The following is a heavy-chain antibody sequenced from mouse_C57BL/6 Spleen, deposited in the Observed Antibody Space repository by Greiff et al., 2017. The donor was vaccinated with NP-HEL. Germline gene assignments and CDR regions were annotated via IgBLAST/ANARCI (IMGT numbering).Heavy chain of an antibody. Sequence: VKLQQPGAELVKPGASVKLSCKASGYTFTSYWMQWVKQRPGQGLEWIGEIDPSDSYTNYNQKFKGKATLTVDTSSSTAYMQLSSLTSEDSAVYYCARRGNYYGMDYWGQGTSVTVSS. CDR1: GYTFTSYW. CDR2: IDPSDSYT. J-gene: IGHJ4*01. CDR3: ARRGNYYGMDY. V-gene: IGHV1-50*01.